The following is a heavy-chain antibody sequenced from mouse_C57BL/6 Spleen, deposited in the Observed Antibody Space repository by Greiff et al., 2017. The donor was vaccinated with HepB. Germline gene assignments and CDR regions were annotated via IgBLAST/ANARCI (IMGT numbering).Heavy chain of an antibody. D-gene: IGHD1-1*01. J-gene: IGHJ1*03. CDR2: IDPSDSYT. Sequence: QVQLQQSGAELVMPGASVKLSCKASGYTFTSYWMHWVKQRPGQGLEWIGEIDPSDSYTNYNQKFKGKSTLTVDKSSSTAYMQLSSLTSEDSAVYYCARPPNYYGSSHWYFDVWGTGTTVTVSS. CDR3: ARPPNYYGSSHWYFDV. V-gene: IGHV1-69*01. CDR1: GYTFTSYW.